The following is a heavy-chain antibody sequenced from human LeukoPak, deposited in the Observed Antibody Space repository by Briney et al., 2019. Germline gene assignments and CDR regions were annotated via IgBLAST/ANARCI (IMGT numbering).Heavy chain of an antibody. J-gene: IGHJ1*01. CDR1: GYTLTELS. CDR2: FDPEDGET. CDR3: ATDLYDILTGYYNPEYFQH. Sequence: ASVKVSCKVSGYTLTELSMHWVRQAPGKGLEWMGGFDPEDGETIYAQKFQGRVTMTEDTSTDTAYMELSSLRSEDTAVYYCATDLYDILTGYYNPEYFQHWGQGTLVTVSS. D-gene: IGHD3-9*01. V-gene: IGHV1-24*01.